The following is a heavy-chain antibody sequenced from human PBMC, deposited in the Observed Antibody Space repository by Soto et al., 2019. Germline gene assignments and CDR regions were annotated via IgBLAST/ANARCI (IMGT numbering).Heavy chain of an antibody. Sequence: QVQLVQSGAEVKKPGSSVKVSCTASGVTFSSYAFSWVRQAPGQGLEWMGGIIPLFGTTNYAQKFQGRVTITADESTSTAYMEMSRRRAEHTAFYYCARVSSTGIAYGDNKPSGSFDVWGRGTLVTVSS. J-gene: IGHJ2*01. V-gene: IGHV1-69*01. D-gene: IGHD4-17*01. CDR2: IIPLFGTT. CDR1: GVTFSSYA. CDR3: ARVSSTGIAYGDNKPSGSFDV.